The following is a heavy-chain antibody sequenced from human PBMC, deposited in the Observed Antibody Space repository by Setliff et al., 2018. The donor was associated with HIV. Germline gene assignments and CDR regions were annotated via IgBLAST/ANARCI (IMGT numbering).Heavy chain of an antibody. CDR1: GGSISGHF. CDR3: ARRLGATVFYYFDY. J-gene: IGHJ4*02. D-gene: IGHD3-16*01. V-gene: IGHV4-59*11. CDR2: VSYSGST. Sequence: PSETLSLTCTVSGGSISGHFWSWIRQPPGKGLEWIGTVSYSGSTNYNPSLKSRVTISVDTSENQFSLKLSSVTAADTAVYYCARRLGATVFYYFDYWGQGTLVTVSS.